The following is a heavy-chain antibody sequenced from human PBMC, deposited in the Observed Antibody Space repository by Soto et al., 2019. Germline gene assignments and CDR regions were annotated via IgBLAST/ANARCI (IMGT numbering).Heavy chain of an antibody. V-gene: IGHV3-21*01. Sequence: EVQLVESGGGLVKPGGSLRLSCAASGFSFSNYRMNWVRQAPGKGLEWVSSISGSGSYVYYSDSVKGRFTISRDNAKSSLYLQINSPRAEDTAVYYCAREEAAYNPDCFDFWGQGTLVTVSS. J-gene: IGHJ4*02. D-gene: IGHD1-1*01. CDR2: ISGSGSYV. CDR1: GFSFSNYR. CDR3: AREEAAYNPDCFDF.